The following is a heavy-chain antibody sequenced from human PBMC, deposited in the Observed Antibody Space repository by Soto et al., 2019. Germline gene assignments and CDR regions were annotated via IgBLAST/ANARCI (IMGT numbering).Heavy chain of an antibody. D-gene: IGHD2-8*02. V-gene: IGHV3-30-3*01. CDR1: GFTFISYA. CDR2: ISYDGSNK. CDR3: ARDLLVHIGDFGY. J-gene: IGHJ4*02. Sequence: QVQLVESGGGVVQPGRSLRLSCAASGFTFISYAMHWVRQAPGKGLEWVAVISYDGSNKYDADSVKGRFTISRDNSRNTLYLQMNSLSAEDTAVYYCARDLLVHIGDFGYWGQGALVTVSS.